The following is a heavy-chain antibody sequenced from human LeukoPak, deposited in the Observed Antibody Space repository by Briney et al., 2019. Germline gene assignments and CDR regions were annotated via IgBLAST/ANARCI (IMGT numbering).Heavy chain of an antibody. CDR1: GFTFSSYA. D-gene: IGHD3-22*01. V-gene: IGHV3-23*01. J-gene: IGHJ4*02. CDR2: ISGSGGST. Sequence: GGSLRLSCAASGFTFSSYAMSWVRQAPGKGLEWVSDISGSGGSTYYADSVKGRFTISRDNSKNTLYLQMNSLRAEDTAVYYCANLLIYYDSSGRDYWGQGTLVTVSS. CDR3: ANLLIYYDSSGRDY.